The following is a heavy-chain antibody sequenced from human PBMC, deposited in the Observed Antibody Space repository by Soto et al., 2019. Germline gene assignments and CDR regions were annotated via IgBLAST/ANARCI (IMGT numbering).Heavy chain of an antibody. CDR2: ISYDGSNK. D-gene: IGHD3-10*01. J-gene: IGHJ4*02. Sequence: GGSLRLSCAASGFTFSSYGMHWVRQAPGKGLEWVAVISYDGSNKYYADSVKGRFTISRDNSKNTLYLQMNSLRAEATAVYYCANKGGPSGPGDYWGQGTLVTVSS. CDR3: ANKGGPSGPGDY. CDR1: GFTFSSYG. V-gene: IGHV3-30*18.